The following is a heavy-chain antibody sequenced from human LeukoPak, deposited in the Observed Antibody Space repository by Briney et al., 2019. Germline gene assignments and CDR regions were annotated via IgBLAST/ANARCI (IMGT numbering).Heavy chain of an antibody. V-gene: IGHV3-30-3*01. CDR3: ARAPDSSGYYYYFDY. J-gene: IGHJ4*02. CDR1: GFTFSRYA. Sequence: GGSLRLSCGASGFTFSRYAMNWVRQAPGQGLEWVAIISYGGHNQYYAESVKGRFTISRDNTKNTVYLQMNSLRPEDTAVYYCARAPDSSGYYYYFDYWGQGAPVTVSS. D-gene: IGHD3-22*01. CDR2: ISYGGHNQ.